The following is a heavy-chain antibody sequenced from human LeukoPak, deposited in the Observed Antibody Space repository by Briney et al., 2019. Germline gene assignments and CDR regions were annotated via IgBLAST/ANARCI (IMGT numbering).Heavy chain of an antibody. CDR2: IYSGGST. V-gene: IGHV3-66*01. CDR1: GFTVSSNY. J-gene: IGHJ3*02. Sequence: GGSLRLSCAASGFTVSSNYMSWVRQAPGKGLEWVSVIYSGGSTYYADSVKGRFTISRDNSKNTLYLQMNSLRAEDTAVYYCARVNRGYCGGDCYSYAFDIWGQGTMVTVSS. CDR3: ARVNRGYCGGDCYSYAFDI. D-gene: IGHD2-21*02.